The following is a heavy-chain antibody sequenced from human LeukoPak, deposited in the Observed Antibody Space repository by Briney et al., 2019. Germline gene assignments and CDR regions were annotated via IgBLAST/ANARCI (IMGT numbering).Heavy chain of an antibody. J-gene: IGHJ4*02. D-gene: IGHD6-6*01. CDR3: AREFGYSSSPYFDY. CDR1: GFTVSSNY. CDR2: IYSGGST. V-gene: IGHV3-53*01. Sequence: GGSLRLSCAASGFTVSSNYTSWVRQAPGKGLEWVSVIYSGGSTYYADSVKGRFTISRDNSKNTLYLQMNSLRAEDTAVYYCAREFGYSSSPYFDYWGQGTLVTVSS.